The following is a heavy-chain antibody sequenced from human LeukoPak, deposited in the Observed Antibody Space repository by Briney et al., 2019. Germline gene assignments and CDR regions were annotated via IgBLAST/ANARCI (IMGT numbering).Heavy chain of an antibody. V-gene: IGHV4-39*07. Sequence: ASETLSLTCTVSGGSIRSSYYYWGWIRQPPGKGLEWIGSIYDSGSTYYNPSLKSRVTISVDTSKNQFSLKLSSVTAADTAVYYCARGYSSGWYSYWGQGTLVTVSS. D-gene: IGHD6-19*01. CDR3: ARGYSSGWYSY. J-gene: IGHJ4*02. CDR1: GGSIRSSYYY. CDR2: IYDSGST.